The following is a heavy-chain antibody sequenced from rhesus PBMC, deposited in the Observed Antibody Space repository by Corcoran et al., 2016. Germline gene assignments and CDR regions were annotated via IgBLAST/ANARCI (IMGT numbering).Heavy chain of an antibody. D-gene: IGHD5-42*01. CDR2: INGNSSST. CDR3: ARARGYSGYSSDY. V-gene: IGHV4-80*01. J-gene: IGHJ4*01. Sequence: QVQLQESGPGLVKPSETLSLTCAVSGASISSYWWSWIRQPPGPGLEWIGEINGNSSSTYYNPSRKRRVTISKDASKNQCSLKLSSVTAADTAVYYCARARGYSGYSSDYWGQGVLVTVSS. CDR1: GASISSYW.